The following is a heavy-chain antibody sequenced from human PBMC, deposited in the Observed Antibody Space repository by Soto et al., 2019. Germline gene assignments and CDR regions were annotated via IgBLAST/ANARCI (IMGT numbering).Heavy chain of an antibody. V-gene: IGHV3-9*01. CDR3: AKVSTTHTFGTLDP. J-gene: IGHJ5*02. Sequence: EVQLVESGGGLVQPGRSVRLSCAASGFTFDDYGMHWVRQAPGKGLEWVSGISWNSGSIGYADSVKGRFIISRDNAKNSVYLQMNNLRPEDTAFYFCAKVSTTHTFGTLDPWGQGTLVTVS. CDR1: GFTFDDYG. D-gene: IGHD1-1*01. CDR2: ISWNSGSI.